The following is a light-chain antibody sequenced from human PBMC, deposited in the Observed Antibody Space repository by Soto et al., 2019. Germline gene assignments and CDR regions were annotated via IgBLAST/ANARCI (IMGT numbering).Light chain of an antibody. CDR3: QQYGTYLWT. CDR2: KAS. Sequence: DIQMTQSPSTLSASVGDRVTITCRASQSISSWLAWYQQKPGKAPKLLIYKASSLESGVPSRFSGSGSGTEFTLTISSLQPDDFATYYCQQYGTYLWTFGQGTKVDIK. V-gene: IGKV1-5*03. J-gene: IGKJ1*01. CDR1: QSISSW.